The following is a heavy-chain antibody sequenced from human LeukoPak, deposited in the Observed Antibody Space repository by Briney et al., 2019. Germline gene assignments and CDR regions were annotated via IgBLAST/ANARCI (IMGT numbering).Heavy chain of an antibody. J-gene: IGHJ5*02. CDR1: GFTFSSYW. V-gene: IGHV3-7*01. Sequence: GGSLRLSCAASGFTFSSYWMSWVRQAPGKGLEWVANIKQDGSEKYYVDSVKGRFTISRDNAKNPLYLQMNSLRAEDTAVYYCARVPYCSGGSCPPFRFDPWGQGTLVTVSS. D-gene: IGHD2-15*01. CDR2: IKQDGSEK. CDR3: ARVPYCSGGSCPPFRFDP.